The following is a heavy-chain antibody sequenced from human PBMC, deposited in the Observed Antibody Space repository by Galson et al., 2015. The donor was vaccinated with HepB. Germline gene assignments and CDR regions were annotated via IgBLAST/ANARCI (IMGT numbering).Heavy chain of an antibody. J-gene: IGHJ6*02. CDR1: GFTFSSYW. CDR2: IKQDGSEK. D-gene: IGHD2-8*01. Sequence: SLRLSCAASGFTFSSYWMSWVRQAPGKGLEWVANIKQDGSEKYYVDSVKGRFTISRDNAKNSLYLQMNSLRAEDTAVYYCAREYLTANYYYYGMDVWGQGTTVTVSS. V-gene: IGHV3-7*01. CDR3: AREYLTANYYYYGMDV.